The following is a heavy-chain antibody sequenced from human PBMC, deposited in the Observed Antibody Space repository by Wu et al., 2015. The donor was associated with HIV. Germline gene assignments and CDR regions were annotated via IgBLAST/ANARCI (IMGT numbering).Heavy chain of an antibody. CDR3: AREAEVGGYSGMAV. CDR2: ILPTMGTA. V-gene: IGHV1-69*05. J-gene: IGHJ6*02. CDR1: GGTLSSYA. Sequence: QVQLVQSGAEVKKTGSSVRVSCKASGGTLSSYAISWVRQAPGQGLEWMGGILPTMGTANYAQKYQGRVMITTEKSSNTVYLDMSSLRSEDTAIYYCAREAEVGGYSGMAVWGQGTTVTVSS.